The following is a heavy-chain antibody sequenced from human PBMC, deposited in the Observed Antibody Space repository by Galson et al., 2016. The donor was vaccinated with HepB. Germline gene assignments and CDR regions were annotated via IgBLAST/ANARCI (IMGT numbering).Heavy chain of an antibody. D-gene: IGHD3-22*01. J-gene: IGHJ3*02. CDR1: GFTFSEHS. V-gene: IGHV3-72*01. CDR3: VSFFRDRSGYVWYFNI. Sequence: SLRLSCAASGFTFSEHSMEWVRQAAGKGLEWVGRARNKPKSYSTAYAASVKGRFTISRDDSKNSLYLQMSSLKTEDTAVYYCVSFFRDRSGYVWYFNIWGHGTMVTVSS. CDR2: ARNKPKSYST.